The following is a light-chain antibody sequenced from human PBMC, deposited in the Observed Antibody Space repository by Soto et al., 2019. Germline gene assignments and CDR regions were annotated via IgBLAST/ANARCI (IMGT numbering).Light chain of an antibody. V-gene: IGLV2-11*01. Sequence: QSVLTQPRSASGSPGQSITISCTGTSSDVGGYNYVSWYQQHPAKAPKLIIFDVNKRPSGVPNRFSGSKSGNTASLTISGLRAEDEADYYCCSYVGRNTYVFGTGTKVTVL. CDR1: SSDVGGYNY. J-gene: IGLJ1*01. CDR2: DVN. CDR3: CSYVGRNTYV.